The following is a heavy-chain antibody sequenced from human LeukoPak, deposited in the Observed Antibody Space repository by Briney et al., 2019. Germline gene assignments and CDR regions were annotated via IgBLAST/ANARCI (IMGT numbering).Heavy chain of an antibody. D-gene: IGHD1-26*01. V-gene: IGHV4-34*01. Sequence: PSETLSLTCAVYGGSFSGYYWSWIRQPPGKGLEWIGEINHSGSTNYNPSLKSRVTISVDTSKNQFPLKLSSVTAADTAVYYCARHRGLVGATIANFDYWGQGTLVTVSS. CDR2: INHSGST. CDR3: ARHRGLVGATIANFDY. J-gene: IGHJ4*02. CDR1: GGSFSGYY.